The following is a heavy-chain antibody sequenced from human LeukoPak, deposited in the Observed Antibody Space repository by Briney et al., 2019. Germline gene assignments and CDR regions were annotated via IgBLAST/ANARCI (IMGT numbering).Heavy chain of an antibody. D-gene: IGHD6-6*01. CDR1: GFTFSSYS. V-gene: IGHV3-21*01. J-gene: IGHJ4*02. CDR3: ARGLFVLHYSSSSPFDC. Sequence: GGSLRLSCAASGFTFSSYSMNWVRQAPGKGLEWVSFISGSSSYTHYADSVKGRFTISRDNAKSALYLQMNSLRVEDAAVYYCARGLFVLHYSSSSPFDCWGQGTLVTVSS. CDR2: ISGSSSYT.